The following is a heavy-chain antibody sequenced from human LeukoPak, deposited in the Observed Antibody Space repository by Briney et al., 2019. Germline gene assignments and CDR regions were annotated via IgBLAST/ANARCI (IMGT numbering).Heavy chain of an antibody. CDR1: GFTFSSYA. J-gene: IGHJ5*02. CDR2: ISYDGSNK. CDR3: ARALGGDYVGCWFEP. Sequence: GGSLRLSCAASGFTFSSYAMHWVRDAPGKGLEWVAVISYDGSNKYYADSVKSRFTISRDNSKNTLYLQMNSLRAEDTAVYYCARALGGDYVGCWFEPWGQGTLVTASS. D-gene: IGHD4-17*01. V-gene: IGHV3-30-3*01.